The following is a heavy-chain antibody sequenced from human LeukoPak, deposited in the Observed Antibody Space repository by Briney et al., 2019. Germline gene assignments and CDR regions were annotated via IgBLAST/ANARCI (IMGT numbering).Heavy chain of an antibody. CDR1: GFTFSSYA. Sequence: GGSLRLSCAASGFTFSSYAMSWVRQAPGKGLEWVSAISGSGGSTYYADSVKGRFTISRDNSKNTLYLQMNSLRAEDTAVYYRAKGNIAAAGTLGYFDYWGQGTLVTVSS. CDR2: ISGSGGST. CDR3: AKGNIAAAGTLGYFDY. J-gene: IGHJ4*02. V-gene: IGHV3-23*01. D-gene: IGHD6-13*01.